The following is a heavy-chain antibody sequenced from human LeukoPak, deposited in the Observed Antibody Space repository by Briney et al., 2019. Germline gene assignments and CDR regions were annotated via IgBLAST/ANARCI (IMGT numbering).Heavy chain of an antibody. Sequence: SETLSLTCAVYGGSFSGYYWSWIRQPPGKGLEWIGEINHSGSTNYNPSHKSRVTISVDTSKNQFSLKLSSVTAADTAVYYCAKMRRQWLVGLNYMDVWGKGTTVTVSS. J-gene: IGHJ6*03. CDR2: INHSGST. CDR3: AKMRRQWLVGLNYMDV. D-gene: IGHD6-19*01. V-gene: IGHV4-34*01. CDR1: GGSFSGYY.